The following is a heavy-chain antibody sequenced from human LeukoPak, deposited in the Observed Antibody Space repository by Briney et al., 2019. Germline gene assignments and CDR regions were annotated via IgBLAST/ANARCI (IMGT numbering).Heavy chain of an antibody. J-gene: IGHJ4*02. CDR2: INPSGGST. CDR1: GYTFTSYY. CDR3: AASTGDFDY. D-gene: IGHD7-27*01. V-gene: IGHV1-46*01. Sequence: ASVKVSCKASGYTFTSYYMHWVRQAPGQGLEWMGIINPSGGSTSYAQKFQGRVTMTRDTSISTAYMELSRLRSDDTAVYYCAASTGDFDYWGQGTLVTVSS.